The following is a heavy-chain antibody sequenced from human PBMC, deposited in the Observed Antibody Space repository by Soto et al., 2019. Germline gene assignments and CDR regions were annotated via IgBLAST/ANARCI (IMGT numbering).Heavy chain of an antibody. D-gene: IGHD6-13*01. CDR3: AADGIAGGGGSYCYYCIDL. J-gene: IGHJ6*02. V-gene: IGHV1-58*01. CDR2: IVVGSGNT. CDR1: GFTFTSSA. Sequence: ASVKVSCKASGFTFTSSAVQWVRQARGQRVEWIGWIVVGSGNTNYAQKFQERVTITRDMSTSTAYMELSSLRSEHTAVYYCAADGIAGGGGSYCYYCIDLWGPGPTVT.